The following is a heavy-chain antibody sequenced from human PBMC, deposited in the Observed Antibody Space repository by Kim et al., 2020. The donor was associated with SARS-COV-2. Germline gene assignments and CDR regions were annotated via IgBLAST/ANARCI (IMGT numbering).Heavy chain of an antibody. D-gene: IGHD2-21*01. CDR2: ISYDGSNK. CDR3: ARELASCSGDCYSFGY. V-gene: IGHV3-30-3*01. Sequence: GGSLRLSCAASGFTFSSYAMHWVRQAPGKGLEWVAVISYDGSNKYYADSVKGRFTISRDNSKNTLYLQMNSLRAEDTAVYYCARELASCSGDCYSFGYW. J-gene: IGHJ4*01. CDR1: GFTFSSYA.